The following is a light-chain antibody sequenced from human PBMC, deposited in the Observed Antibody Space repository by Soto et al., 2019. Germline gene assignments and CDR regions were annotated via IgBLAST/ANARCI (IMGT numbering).Light chain of an antibody. CDR2: GAS. CDR3: QQYNDWPPWT. CDR1: QSVSTN. V-gene: IGKV3D-15*01. J-gene: IGKJ1*01. Sequence: EVVLTQSPATLSLSPGERASLSCRASQSVSTNSAWYQQKPGQAPSLLIYGASTRATGIPARFSGSGSATEFPLTISRLQSEDFVVYYCQQYNDWPPWTFGQGTKVEIK.